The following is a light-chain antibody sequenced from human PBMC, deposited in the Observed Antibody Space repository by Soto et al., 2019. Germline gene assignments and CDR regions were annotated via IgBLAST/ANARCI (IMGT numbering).Light chain of an antibody. CDR2: DAS. CDR1: QSINIW. Sequence: DIQMTQSPSTLSASVGDRVTITCRASQSINIWLAWYQQKPGKAPKLLIYDASNLESGVLSRFSGSGSGTEFTLTITSLQPDDFATYYCQQYNSYWTFGQGTKVDIK. CDR3: QQYNSYWT. V-gene: IGKV1-5*01. J-gene: IGKJ1*01.